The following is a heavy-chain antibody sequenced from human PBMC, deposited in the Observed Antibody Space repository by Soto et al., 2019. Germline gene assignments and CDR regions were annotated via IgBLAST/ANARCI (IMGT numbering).Heavy chain of an antibody. D-gene: IGHD3-9*01. Sequence: GGSLRLSCAASGFTFSSYAMHWVRQAPGKGLEYVSTISSNGGSTYYANSVKGRFTISRDNSKNTLYLQMGSLRAEDMAVYYCARGTGYYRYWGQGTLVTVSS. V-gene: IGHV3-64*01. CDR1: GFTFSSYA. CDR3: ARGTGYYRY. J-gene: IGHJ4*02. CDR2: ISSNGGST.